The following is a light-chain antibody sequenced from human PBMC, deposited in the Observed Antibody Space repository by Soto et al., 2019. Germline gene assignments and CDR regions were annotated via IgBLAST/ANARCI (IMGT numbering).Light chain of an antibody. CDR3: HERSSWPFT. CDR1: QSVSSY. CDR2: DAS. Sequence: EIVLTQSPATLSLSPGERATLACRASQSVSSYLAWSQQKPGQAPRLLIYDASNRATGVPARFSRSGSGTDFTFPISSLDSEDVAVYYCHERSSWPFTFGPGTKV. J-gene: IGKJ3*01. V-gene: IGKV3-11*01.